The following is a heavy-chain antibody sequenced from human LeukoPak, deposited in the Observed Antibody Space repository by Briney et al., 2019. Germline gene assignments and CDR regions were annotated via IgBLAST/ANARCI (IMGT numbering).Heavy chain of an antibody. D-gene: IGHD3-22*01. CDR1: GGSIN. CDR3: ARARGYYYDSSDYQGAFDI. Sequence: SETLSLTCTVSGGSINWIRQPPGKGLEWIGIIYYSGSTYYNPSLKSRVTISVDTSKNQFSLKLRSVTAADTAVYYCARARGYYYDSSDYQGAFDIWGQGTMVTVSS. CDR2: IYYSGST. V-gene: IGHV4-39*07. J-gene: IGHJ3*02.